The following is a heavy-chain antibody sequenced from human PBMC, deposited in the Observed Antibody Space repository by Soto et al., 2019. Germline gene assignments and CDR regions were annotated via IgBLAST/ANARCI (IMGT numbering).Heavy chain of an antibody. Sequence: SVKVSCKASGGTFSSYAISWVRQAPGQGLEWMGGIIPIFGTANYAQKFQGRVTITADESTSTAYMELSSLRSEDTAVYYCARGSDHLSAAGTGWFDPWGQGTLVTVS. CDR1: GGTFSSYA. V-gene: IGHV1-69*13. J-gene: IGHJ5*02. CDR2: IIPIFGTA. CDR3: ARGSDHLSAAGTGWFDP. D-gene: IGHD6-13*01.